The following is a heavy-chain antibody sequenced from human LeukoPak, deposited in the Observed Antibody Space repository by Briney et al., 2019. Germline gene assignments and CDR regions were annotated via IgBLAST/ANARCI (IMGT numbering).Heavy chain of an antibody. V-gene: IGHV3-7*01. CDR3: AREVDTAMVDY. D-gene: IGHD5-18*01. J-gene: IGHJ4*02. CDR1: GFTFSSYW. CDR2: IKQDGSEK. Sequence: GGSLRLSCAASGFTFSSYWMSWVRQAPGKGLEWVANIKQDGSEKYYVDSVKGRFTVSRDNAKNSLYLQMNSLRAEDTAVYYCAREVDTAMVDYWGQGTLVTVSS.